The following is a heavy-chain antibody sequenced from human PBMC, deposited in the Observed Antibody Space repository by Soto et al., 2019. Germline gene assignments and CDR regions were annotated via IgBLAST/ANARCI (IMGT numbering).Heavy chain of an antibody. J-gene: IGHJ4*02. CDR1: GYTFTGYY. D-gene: IGHD2-8*01. CDR3: ASALTPSPPNRVVPVPSAIYY. CDR2: INPNSGGT. V-gene: IGHV1-2*02. Sequence: QVQLVQSGAEVKKPGASVKVSCKASGYTFTGYYMHWVRQAPGQGLEWMGWINPNSGGTNFAQKFQGRVTMTRDTSISTTYMELSRLTSDDTAVYYCASALTPSPPNRVVPVPSAIYYWGQGTLVTVSS.